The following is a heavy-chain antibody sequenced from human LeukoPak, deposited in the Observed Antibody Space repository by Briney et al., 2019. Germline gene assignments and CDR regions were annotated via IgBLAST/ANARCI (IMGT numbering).Heavy chain of an antibody. J-gene: IGHJ4*02. CDR1: GYTFTGYY. V-gene: IGHV1-2*02. CDR2: INPNSGGT. Sequence: ASVKVSCKASGYTFTGYYMRWVRQAPGQGLEWMGWINPNSGGTNYAQKFQGRVTMTRDTSISTAYMELSRLRSDDTAVYYCARDLGYDSSGFWYWGQGTLVTVSS. D-gene: IGHD3-22*01. CDR3: ARDLGYDSSGFWY.